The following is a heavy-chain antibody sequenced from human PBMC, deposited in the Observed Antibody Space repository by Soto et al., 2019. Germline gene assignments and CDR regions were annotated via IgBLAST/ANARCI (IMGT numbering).Heavy chain of an antibody. V-gene: IGHV3-66*01. CDR3: ARARRSSSSPWYYYYYMDV. CDR1: GFTFSSYA. CDR2: IYSGGST. Sequence: GGSLRLSCAASGFTFSSYAMHWVRQAPGKGLEWVSVIYSGGSTYYADSVKGRFTISRDNSKNTLYLQMNSLRAEDTAVYYCARARRSSSSPWYYYYYMDVWGKGTTVTVS. J-gene: IGHJ6*03. D-gene: IGHD6-6*01.